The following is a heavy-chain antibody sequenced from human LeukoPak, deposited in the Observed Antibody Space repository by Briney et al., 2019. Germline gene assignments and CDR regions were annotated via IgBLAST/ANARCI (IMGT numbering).Heavy chain of an antibody. CDR3: ASFCSGGSCYSGGDAFDI. J-gene: IGHJ3*02. D-gene: IGHD2-15*01. V-gene: IGHV4-59*01. CDR2: IYYSGST. Sequence: SETLSLTCTVSGGSISSYYWSWIRQPPGKGLEWSGYIYYSGSTNYNPSLKSRVAISVDTSKKQFSLKLSSVTAADTAVYYCASFCSGGSCYSGGDAFDIWGQGTMVTVSS. CDR1: GGSISSYY.